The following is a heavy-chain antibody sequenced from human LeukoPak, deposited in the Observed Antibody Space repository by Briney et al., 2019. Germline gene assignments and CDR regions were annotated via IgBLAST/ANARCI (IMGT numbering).Heavy chain of an antibody. Sequence: ASVKVSCKASGYTFTSYGISWVRQAPGQGLEWMGWISAYNGNTNYAQKLQGRVTMTTDTSTSTAYMELRSLRSDDTAVYYCARADSGSYYRPNWFDPWGQGTLVTVSS. CDR2: ISAYNGNT. CDR3: ARADSGSYYRPNWFDP. D-gene: IGHD1-26*01. J-gene: IGHJ5*02. V-gene: IGHV1-18*01. CDR1: GYTFTSYG.